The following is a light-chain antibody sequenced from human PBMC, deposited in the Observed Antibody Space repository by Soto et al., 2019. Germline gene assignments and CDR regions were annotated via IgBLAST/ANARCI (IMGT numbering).Light chain of an antibody. J-gene: IGKJ5*01. CDR2: DAS. Sequence: EIVLTQSPATLSLSPGERATLSCRASQSVSSYLAWYQQKPGQAXRLLIYDASNRATGIPARFSGSGSGTDFTLTISSLEPEDFAVYYCQQRSNWPPITFGQGTRLEIK. CDR3: QQRSNWPPIT. V-gene: IGKV3-11*01. CDR1: QSVSSY.